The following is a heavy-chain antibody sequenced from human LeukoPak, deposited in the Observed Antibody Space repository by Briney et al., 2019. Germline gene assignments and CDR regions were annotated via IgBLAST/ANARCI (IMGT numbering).Heavy chain of an antibody. D-gene: IGHD4-17*01. CDR3: AKVDGDYGREALVFDY. Sequence: PGGSLRLSCAASGFTFTSYSMNWVRQAPGKGLEWVSTISGGGGSTYYADSVKGRFTISRDNSKNTLYLQVNSLRAEDTAVYYCAKVDGDYGREALVFDYWGQGTLVTVSS. CDR2: ISGGGGST. CDR1: GFTFTSYS. J-gene: IGHJ4*02. V-gene: IGHV3-23*01.